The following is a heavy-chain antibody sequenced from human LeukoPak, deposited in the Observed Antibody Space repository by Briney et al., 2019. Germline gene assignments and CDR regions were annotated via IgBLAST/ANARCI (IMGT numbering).Heavy chain of an antibody. V-gene: IGHV4-34*01. CDR1: GGSFSGYY. D-gene: IGHD3-10*01. CDR3: ARDIYGSGMYWFDP. CDR2: INHSGST. Sequence: PSETLSLTCAVYGGSFSGYYWSWIRQPPGKGLEWIGEINHSGSTNYNPSLKSRVTISVDTSKNQFSLKLSSVTAEDTALYHCARDIYGSGMYWFDPWGQGTLVTVSS. J-gene: IGHJ5*02.